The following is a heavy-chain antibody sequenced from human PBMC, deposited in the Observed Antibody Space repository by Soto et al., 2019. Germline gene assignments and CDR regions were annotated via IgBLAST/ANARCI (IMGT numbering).Heavy chain of an antibody. CDR3: ARVLSWASYYDFWSGYYNYYYYGMDV. CDR1: GYTFTSYD. CDR2: MNPNSGNT. V-gene: IGHV1-8*01. D-gene: IGHD3-3*01. J-gene: IGHJ6*02. Sequence: QMQLVQSGAEVKKPGASVKVSCKASGYTFTSYDINWVRQATGQGLEWMGWMNPNSGNTGYAQKFQGRVTMTRNTSISTAYMELSSLRSEDTAVYYCARVLSWASYYDFWSGYYNYYYYGMDVWGQGTTVTVSS.